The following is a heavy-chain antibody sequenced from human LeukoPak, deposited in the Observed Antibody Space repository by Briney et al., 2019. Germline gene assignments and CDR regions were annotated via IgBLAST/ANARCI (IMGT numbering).Heavy chain of an antibody. Sequence: GGSLRLSCAASGFTFSSYGMHWVRQAPGKGLVWVAVIWYDGSNKYYADSVKGRFTISRDNSKNTLYLQMNSLRAEDTAVYYCAKLSRSGDQGDWFDPWGQGTLVTVSS. CDR2: IWYDGSNK. V-gene: IGHV3-33*06. CDR3: AKLSRSGDQGDWFDP. D-gene: IGHD1-26*01. J-gene: IGHJ5*02. CDR1: GFTFSSYG.